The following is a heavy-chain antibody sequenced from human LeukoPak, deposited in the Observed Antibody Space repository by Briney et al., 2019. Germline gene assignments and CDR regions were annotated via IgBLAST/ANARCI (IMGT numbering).Heavy chain of an antibody. D-gene: IGHD2-15*01. CDR1: GFTFSNYA. Sequence: GGSLRLSCAASGFTFSNYAMSWVRQAPGKGLEWVLAISGSGGSTFHADSVRGRLIISRDNSKNMLYLQLNSLRVEDTAVYYCARDKIVVVVSTTLPEIWGQGTMVTVSS. CDR2: ISGSGGST. CDR3: ARDKIVVVVSTTLPEI. J-gene: IGHJ3*02. V-gene: IGHV3-23*01.